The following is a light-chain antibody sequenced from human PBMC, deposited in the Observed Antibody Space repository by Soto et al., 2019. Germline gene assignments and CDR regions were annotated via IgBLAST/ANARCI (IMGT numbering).Light chain of an antibody. CDR1: QSLSSNY. J-gene: IGKJ3*01. Sequence: EIVLTQSPGTLSLSPGERATLSCRASQSLSSNYLAWYQQRPGQSPRLLVYGASSRATGIPDRFSGSGFGTDFALTISRLEPEDSAVYYCQHYGRSPGLFTFGPGTKVDIK. V-gene: IGKV3-20*01. CDR2: GAS. CDR3: QHYGRSPGLFT.